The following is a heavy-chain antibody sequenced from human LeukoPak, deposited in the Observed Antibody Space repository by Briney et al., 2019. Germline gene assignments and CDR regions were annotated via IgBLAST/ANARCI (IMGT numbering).Heavy chain of an antibody. V-gene: IGHV1-46*01. Sequence: ASVKVSCKASGYIFTSYYMHCVRQAPGQGLEWMGIINPSGGSTSYAQKFQGRVTMTRDTSTSTVYMELSSLRSEDTAVYYCARRSGEQWLVRRGAPLDYWGQGTLVTVSS. J-gene: IGHJ4*02. CDR2: INPSGGST. D-gene: IGHD6-19*01. CDR1: GYIFTSYY. CDR3: ARRSGEQWLVRRGAPLDY.